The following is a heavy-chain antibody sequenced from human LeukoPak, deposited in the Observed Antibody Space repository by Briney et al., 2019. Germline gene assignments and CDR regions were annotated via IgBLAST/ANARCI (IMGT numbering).Heavy chain of an antibody. Sequence: ASVKVSCKASGYNFVGYYLHWVRQAPGQGLEWMAWIDPYTGNTHYAQKFQGRITVTRDTSLSTTYMELNWLTSDDTALYYCAREYSVSEHWGQGTLVTVSS. CDR1: GYNFVGYY. CDR3: AREYSVSEH. J-gene: IGHJ1*01. V-gene: IGHV1-2*02. CDR2: IDPYTGNT. D-gene: IGHD5/OR15-5a*01.